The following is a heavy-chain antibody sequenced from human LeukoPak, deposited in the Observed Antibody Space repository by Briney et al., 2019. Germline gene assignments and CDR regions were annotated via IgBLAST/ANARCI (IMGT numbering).Heavy chain of an antibody. J-gene: IGHJ3*02. CDR2: IYHSGVT. V-gene: IGHV4-38-2*02. D-gene: IGHD3-22*01. CDR1: GYSISSGYD. CDR3: AREAIEGYYDSSGYYTGHAFDI. Sequence: SETLSLTCTVSGYSISSGYDWGWIRQPPGTGLEWIGSIYHSGVTYYNPSLKSRVTISVDTSKNQFSLKLSSVTAADTAVYYCAREAIEGYYDSSGYYTGHAFDIWGQGTMVTVSS.